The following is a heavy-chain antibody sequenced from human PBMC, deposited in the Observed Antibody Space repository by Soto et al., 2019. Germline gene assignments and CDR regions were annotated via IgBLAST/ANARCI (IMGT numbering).Heavy chain of an antibody. Sequence: PGGSLRLSCAASGFTFSSYAMHWVRQAPGKGLEWVAVISYDGSNKYYADSVKGRFTISRDNSKNTLYLQMNSLRAEDTAVYYCASSIGAFTSWGQGTLVTVSS. CDR2: ISYDGSNK. D-gene: IGHD3-22*01. J-gene: IGHJ5*02. V-gene: IGHV3-30-3*01. CDR3: ASSIGAFTS. CDR1: GFTFSSYA.